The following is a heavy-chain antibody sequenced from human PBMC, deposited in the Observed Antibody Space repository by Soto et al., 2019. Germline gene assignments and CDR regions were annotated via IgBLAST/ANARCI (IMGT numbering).Heavy chain of an antibody. J-gene: IGHJ4*02. CDR3: AKDTFRGVRWGQFDY. D-gene: IGHD3-16*01. CDR1: GFTFDDYA. CDR2: ISWNSGSI. Sequence: GGSLRLSCAASGFTFDDYAMHWVRQAPGKGLEWVSGISWNSGSIGYADSVKGRFTISRDNAKNSLYLQMNSLRAEDTALYYCAKDTFRGVRWGQFDYWGQGTLVTVSS. V-gene: IGHV3-9*01.